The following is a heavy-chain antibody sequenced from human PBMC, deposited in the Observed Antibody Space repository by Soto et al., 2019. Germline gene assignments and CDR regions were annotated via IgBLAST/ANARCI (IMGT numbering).Heavy chain of an antibody. D-gene: IGHD6-6*01. J-gene: IGHJ6*02. CDR3: AKLGGGIAARPEDYYYYYGMDV. CDR2: ISGSGGST. CDR1: GFTFSSYA. Sequence: GGSLRLSCAASGFTFSSYAMSWVRQAPGKGLEWVSAISGSGGSTYYADSVKGRFTISRDNSKNTLYLQMNSLRAEDTAVYYCAKLGGGIAARPEDYYYYYGMDVWGQGTTVTVSS. V-gene: IGHV3-23*01.